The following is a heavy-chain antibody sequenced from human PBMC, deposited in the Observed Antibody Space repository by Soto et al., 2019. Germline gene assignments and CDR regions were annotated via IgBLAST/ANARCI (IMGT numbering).Heavy chain of an antibody. CDR1: GFSLSSARMG. Sequence: QVTLKESGPVLVKPTETLTLTCTVSGFSLSSARMGVSWIRQPPGKALEWLAHIFSNDEKSYSTSLKSRLTISKDTSNSQVVLNMTNMDSVDTATYYCASIRTGQWLGGFDYWGQGTLVTVSS. J-gene: IGHJ4*02. CDR2: IFSNDEK. D-gene: IGHD6-19*01. CDR3: ASIRTGQWLGGFDY. V-gene: IGHV2-26*01.